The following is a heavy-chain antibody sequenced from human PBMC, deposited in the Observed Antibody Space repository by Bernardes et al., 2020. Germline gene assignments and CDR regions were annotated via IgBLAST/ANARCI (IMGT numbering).Heavy chain of an antibody. CDR1: GFTFSSHC. CDR3: ARYTAKFDY. CDR2: INTDVNTT. Sequence: GGSLRLSCSASGFTFSSHCMHWVRQAPGKGLVWVSRINTDVNTTAYAESVKGRFTISRDNAKNTVYMQMNSLRAADTAVYYCARYTAKFDYWGQGTLVTVSS. D-gene: IGHD3-16*02. V-gene: IGHV3-74*01. J-gene: IGHJ4*02.